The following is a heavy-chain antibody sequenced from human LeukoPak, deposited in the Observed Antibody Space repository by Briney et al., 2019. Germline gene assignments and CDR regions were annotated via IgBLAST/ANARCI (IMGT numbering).Heavy chain of an antibody. CDR3: AREAYYDSSGYYCWFDP. D-gene: IGHD3-22*01. Sequence: SETLSLTCTVSGGSISTSNYYWGWIRQPPGKGLEWIGNIFYSGSTYYSPSLKSRVTISLDTSKNQFSLKLSSVTAADTAVYYCAREAYYDSSGYYCWFDPWGQGTLVTVSS. CDR1: GGSISTSNYY. V-gene: IGHV4-39*07. J-gene: IGHJ5*02. CDR2: IFYSGST.